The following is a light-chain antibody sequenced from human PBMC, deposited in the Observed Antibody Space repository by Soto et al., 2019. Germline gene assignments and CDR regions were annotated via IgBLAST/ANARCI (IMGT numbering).Light chain of an antibody. CDR2: DAS. CDR3: QQYDNLPFT. J-gene: IGKJ3*01. CDR1: QDISNY. Sequence: DIQMTQSPSSLSASVGDRVTITCQASQDISNYLNWYQQKPAKAPKLLIYDASNLETGVPSRFRGSGSRTDFTFTISSLQPEEIATYYCQQYDNLPFTFGPGTKVDIK. V-gene: IGKV1-33*01.